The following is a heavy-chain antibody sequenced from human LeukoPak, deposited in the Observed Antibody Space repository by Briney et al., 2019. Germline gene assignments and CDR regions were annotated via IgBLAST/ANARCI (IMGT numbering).Heavy chain of an antibody. CDR1: GFTFSSFG. D-gene: IGHD2-2*02. J-gene: IGHJ5*02. CDR3: ARGYCSSTSCYKNWFDP. Sequence: GGSLRLPCAASGFTFSSFGMHWVRQSPGKGLEWVAVIWYDGSTKVYADSVKGRFTISRDNAKNSLYLQMNSLRTEDTAVYYCARGYCSSTSCYKNWFDPWGQGTLVTVSS. V-gene: IGHV3-33*01. CDR2: IWYDGSTK.